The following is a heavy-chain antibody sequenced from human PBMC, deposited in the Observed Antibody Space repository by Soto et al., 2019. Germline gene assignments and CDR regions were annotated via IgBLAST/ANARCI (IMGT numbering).Heavy chain of an antibody. V-gene: IGHV1-3*01. CDR3: ASSHCGGDCYSYYYYGMDV. CDR2: INAGNGNT. CDR1: GYTFTSYA. D-gene: IGHD2-21*02. J-gene: IGHJ6*02. Sequence: VAAAKGSCKAAGYTFTSYAMHCVRQAPGQRREWMGWINAGNGNTKYSQKFQGRVTITRDTSASTAYMELSSLRSEDTAVYYCASSHCGGDCYSYYYYGMDVWGQGTTVTVSS.